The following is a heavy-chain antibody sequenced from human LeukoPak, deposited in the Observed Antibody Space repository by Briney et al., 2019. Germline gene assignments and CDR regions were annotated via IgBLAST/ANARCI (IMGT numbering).Heavy chain of an antibody. CDR1: GYTFTGYY. CDR3: ARGGIYYYGSGSYVYAFDI. V-gene: IGHV1-18*04. CDR2: ISAYNGNT. D-gene: IGHD3-10*01. J-gene: IGHJ3*02. Sequence: ASVKVSCKASGYTFTGYYMQWVRQAPGQGLEWMGWISAYNGNTNYAQKLQGRVTMTTDTSTSTAYMELRSLRSDDTAVYYCARGGIYYYGSGSYVYAFDIWGQGTMVTVSS.